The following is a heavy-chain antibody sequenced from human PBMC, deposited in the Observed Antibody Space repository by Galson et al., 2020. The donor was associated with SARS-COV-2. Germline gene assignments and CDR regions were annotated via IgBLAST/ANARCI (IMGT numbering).Heavy chain of an antibody. D-gene: IGHD2-21*02. Sequence: SETLSLTCTVSGGSISTYYWSWVRQPPGKGLEWIGYISYRGITNYNTSLKSRVSISVDTSKNQFSLNLSAVTAADTAVYYCARTLLFWGDAFDIWGQGTMVTVSS. J-gene: IGHJ3*02. CDR1: GGSISTYY. V-gene: IGHV4-59*01. CDR2: ISYRGIT. CDR3: ARTLLFWGDAFDI.